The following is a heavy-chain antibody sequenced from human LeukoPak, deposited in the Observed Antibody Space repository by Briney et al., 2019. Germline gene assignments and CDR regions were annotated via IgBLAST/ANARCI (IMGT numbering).Heavy chain of an antibody. CDR3: AKAPVTSCRGAYCYPFDS. CDR2: ISGSGGST. CDR1: GFTFSSYG. J-gene: IGHJ4*02. V-gene: IGHV3-23*01. D-gene: IGHD2-21*01. Sequence: GGSLRLSCAASGFTFSSYGMSWARQAPGKGLEWVSAISGSGGSTYYADSVKGRFTISRDNSKNTLYLQMNSLRAEDTAVYFCAKAPVTSCRGAYCYPFDSWGQGTLVTVSS.